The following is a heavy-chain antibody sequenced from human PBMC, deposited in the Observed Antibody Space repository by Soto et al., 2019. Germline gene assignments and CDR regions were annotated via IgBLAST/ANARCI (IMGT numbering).Heavy chain of an antibody. Sequence: EVQLLESGGGLVQPGGSLRLSCAASGFTFRSYWLDWVRQAPGKGLVWVSRINGDGRSTDYADSVKGRFTISGDNAKNTLYLQMNSLRGEDTAVYYCVREGASDSSGSYWGQGTLVTVSS. CDR3: VREGASDSSGSY. CDR2: INGDGRST. CDR1: GFTFRSYW. V-gene: IGHV3-74*01. D-gene: IGHD3-22*01. J-gene: IGHJ4*02.